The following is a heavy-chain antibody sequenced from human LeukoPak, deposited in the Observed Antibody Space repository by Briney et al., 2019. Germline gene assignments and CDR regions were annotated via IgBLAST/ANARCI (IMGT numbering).Heavy chain of an antibody. D-gene: IGHD5-18*01. J-gene: IGHJ3*01. V-gene: IGHV1-24*01. CDR3: ATQDVDPTMGTGGYSDAFDV. CDR1: GYTLAELS. CDR2: FDPEDGDT. Sequence: ASVKASCKLSGYTLAELSIHWVRQVPGKGLEWMGGFDPEDGDTFFARKFQGRVTMTEDTSTDTAYMELSSLRYEDTAVYYCATQDVDPTMGTGGYSDAFDVWGQGTLVTVSS.